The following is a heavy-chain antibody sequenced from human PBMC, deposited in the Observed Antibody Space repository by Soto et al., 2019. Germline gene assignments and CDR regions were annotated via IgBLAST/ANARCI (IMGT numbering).Heavy chain of an antibody. CDR3: AIGTMNGWTCDF. D-gene: IGHD6-19*01. CDR1: GGTFSNYA. V-gene: IGHV1-69*01. Sequence: QVQVVQSGAEVKKPGSSVKVSCKASGGTFSNYAISWVRQAPGHGLEWVGGIIPLTETPVYAQTVQGRLTITADEITSAAYMELSSLRSDDTAVYYCAIGTMNGWTCDFWGQGTLVTVSS. J-gene: IGHJ4*02. CDR2: IIPLTETP.